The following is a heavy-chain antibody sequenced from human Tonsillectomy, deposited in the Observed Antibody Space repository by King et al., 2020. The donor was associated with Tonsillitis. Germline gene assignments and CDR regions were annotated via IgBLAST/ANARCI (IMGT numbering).Heavy chain of an antibody. Sequence: QLVQSGAEVKKPGASMKVSCKASGYTFTGYYINWVRQAPGQGLEWMGWINPNSDGTYYAHKFQDRVTMTRDTSISTAYMELNRLTSGDTAVYYCARGPTGSSDREVFDIWGQGTLVTV. CDR1: GYTFTGYY. J-gene: IGHJ3*02. V-gene: IGHV1-2*02. CDR3: ARGPTGSSDREVFDI. D-gene: IGHD1-26*01. CDR2: INPNSDGT.